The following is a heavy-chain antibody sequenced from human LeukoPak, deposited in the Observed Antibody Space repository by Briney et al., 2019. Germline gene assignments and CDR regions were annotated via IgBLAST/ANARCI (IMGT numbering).Heavy chain of an antibody. Sequence: SVKVSCKSSGGTFSSYSFSWVRQAPAQGLEWLGGIIVIFGTPNYPQKFHGRVTISADESTSTVYMELSSLRSEDTAMYYCARDVDSSMVTNWFDSWGQGTLVTVSS. J-gene: IGHJ5*01. CDR1: GGTFSSYS. V-gene: IGHV1-69*13. CDR3: ARDVDSSMVTNWFDS. D-gene: IGHD5-18*01. CDR2: IIVIFGTP.